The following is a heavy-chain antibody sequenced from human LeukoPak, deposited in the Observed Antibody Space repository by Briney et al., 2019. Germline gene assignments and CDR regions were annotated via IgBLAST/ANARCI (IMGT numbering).Heavy chain of an antibody. CDR1: GGSINSYY. Sequence: SETLSLTCTVSGGSINSYYWSWIRQPPGKGLEWIGYIYYSGSTNYNPSLKSRVTISVDTSKNQFSLKLSSVTAADTAVYYCARGLGNYGSGSSYFDYWGQGTLVTVSS. CDR2: IYYSGST. J-gene: IGHJ4*02. D-gene: IGHD3-10*01. CDR3: ARGLGNYGSGSSYFDY. V-gene: IGHV4-59*12.